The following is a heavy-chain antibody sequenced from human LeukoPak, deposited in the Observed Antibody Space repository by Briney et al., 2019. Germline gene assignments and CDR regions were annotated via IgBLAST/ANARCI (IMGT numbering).Heavy chain of an antibody. CDR2: ISSSSSTI. D-gene: IGHD2-2*02. CDR1: GFTFSSYI. J-gene: IGHJ5*02. CDR3: ASLDIVVVPAAIPTWFDP. V-gene: IGHV3-48*04. Sequence: SGGSLRLSCAASGFTFSSYIMNWVRQAPGKGLEWVSYISSSSSTIYYADSVKGRFTIFRDNAKNSLYLQMNSLRAEDTAVYYCASLDIVVVPAAIPTWFDPWGQGTLVTVSS.